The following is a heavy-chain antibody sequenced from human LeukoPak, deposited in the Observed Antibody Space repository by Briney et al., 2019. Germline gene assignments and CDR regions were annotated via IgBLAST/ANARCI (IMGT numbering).Heavy chain of an antibody. J-gene: IGHJ6*02. CDR3: ARAQLNLLVDFGMDV. V-gene: IGHV4-39*07. Sequence: SETLSLTCTVSGGSISSSTYYWGWVRQPRGKGLEWIGNVFYSGSTYYNPSLKSRVTISVDSSKNQFSLKLSSVTAADTAVYYCARAQLNLLVDFGMDVWGQGTTVTVSS. D-gene: IGHD1-1*01. CDR2: VFYSGST. CDR1: GGSISSSTYY.